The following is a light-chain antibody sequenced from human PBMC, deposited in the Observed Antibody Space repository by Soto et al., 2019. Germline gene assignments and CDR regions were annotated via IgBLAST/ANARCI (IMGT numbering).Light chain of an antibody. CDR2: YDS. Sequence: SYELTQPPSVSVAPGKTARITCGGDNIGSETVHWYQQKPGQAPVLFIYYDSGRPSGIPERFSGSNSGNTATLTISRVEAGDVADYYCQVWDSRTVVFGGGTKLTVL. J-gene: IGLJ2*01. CDR1: NIGSET. V-gene: IGLV3-21*04. CDR3: QVWDSRTVV.